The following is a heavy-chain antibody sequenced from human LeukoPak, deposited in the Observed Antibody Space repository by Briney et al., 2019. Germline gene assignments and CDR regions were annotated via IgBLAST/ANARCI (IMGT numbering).Heavy chain of an antibody. V-gene: IGHV4-59*01. D-gene: IGHD3-9*01. CDR3: ARVGGYDILTGYYQRDWFDP. Sequence: SETLSLTCTVSGGSISSYYWSWIRQPPGKGLEWIGNIYYSGSTNYNPSLKSRVTISVDTSKNQFSLKLSSVTAADTGVYYCARVGGYDILTGYYQRDWFDPWGQGTLVTVSS. J-gene: IGHJ5*02. CDR2: IYYSGST. CDR1: GGSISSYY.